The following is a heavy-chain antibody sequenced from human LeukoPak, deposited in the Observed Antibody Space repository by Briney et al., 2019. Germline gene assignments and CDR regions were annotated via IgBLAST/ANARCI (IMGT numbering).Heavy chain of an antibody. J-gene: IGHJ4*02. CDR2: SYSSGGT. CDR3: AREDYYDSSGYYPFDV. V-gene: IGHV4-61*02. D-gene: IGHD3-22*01. CDR1: GGSISSGSYY. Sequence: SETLSLTCTVSGGSISSGSYYWNWIRQPAGKGLEWVGRSYSSGGTDFTPSLKSRGTISVDTSKNQFSLKLSSVTGADTAVYYCAREDYYDSSGYYPFDVWGQGILVTVSS.